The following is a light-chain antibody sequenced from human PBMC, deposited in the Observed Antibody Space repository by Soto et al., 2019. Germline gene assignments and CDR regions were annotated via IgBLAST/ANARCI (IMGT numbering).Light chain of an antibody. V-gene: IGKV1-12*01. Sequence: DIPMTQSPSSVSASVGDRVTVTCRASQGISSWLVWYQQKPGKAPKLLIYAASTLQSGVPSRFSGSGSGTDFTLTISSLQPEDFATYSCQQANSFPPTFGGGTKVEIK. CDR2: AAS. CDR3: QQANSFPPT. J-gene: IGKJ4*01. CDR1: QGISSW.